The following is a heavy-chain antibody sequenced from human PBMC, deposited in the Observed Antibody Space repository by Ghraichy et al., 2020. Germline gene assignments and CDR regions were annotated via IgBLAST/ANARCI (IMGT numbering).Heavy chain of an antibody. CDR3: ARGALLGGDWLSDYYGMDV. J-gene: IGHJ6*02. Sequence: SQTLSLTCTVSGGSISSYYWSWIRQPPGKGLEWIGYIYYSGSTNYNPSLKSRVTISVDTSKNQFSLKLSSVTAADTAVYYCARGALLGGDWLSDYYGMDVWGQGTTVTVSS. CDR1: GGSISSYY. V-gene: IGHV4-59*01. CDR2: IYYSGST. D-gene: IGHD3/OR15-3a*01.